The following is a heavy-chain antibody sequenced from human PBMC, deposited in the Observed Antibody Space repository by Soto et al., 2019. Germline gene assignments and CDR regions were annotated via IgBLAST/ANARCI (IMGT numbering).Heavy chain of an antibody. CDR1: LFPFSSCG. V-gene: IGHV3-30*18. CDR2: ISYDGSNK. CDR3: AKDTEGVSGYDYYYYYGMDV. J-gene: IGHJ6*02. Sequence: LRLSCATSLFPFSSCGIHWVRQAPGKGLEWVAVISYDGSNKYYADSVKGRFTISRDNSKNTLYLQMNSLRAEDTAVYYCAKDTEGVSGYDYYYYYGMDVWGQGTTVTVSS. D-gene: IGHD5-12*01.